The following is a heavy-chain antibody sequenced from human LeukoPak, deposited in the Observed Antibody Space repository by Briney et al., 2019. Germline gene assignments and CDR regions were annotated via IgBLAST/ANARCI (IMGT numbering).Heavy chain of an antibody. CDR2: TRNKANSYTT. V-gene: IGHV3-72*01. D-gene: IGHD3-22*01. CDR3: VRMIVAGSDFDH. CDR1: GSTFSDHY. Sequence: GGSLRLSCAASGSTFSDHYMDWVRQAPGKGLEWVGRTRNKANSYTTEYAASVKGRFTISRDESKNSLYLQMNSLKTEDTAVYYCVRMIVAGSDFDHWGQGTLVTVSS. J-gene: IGHJ4*02.